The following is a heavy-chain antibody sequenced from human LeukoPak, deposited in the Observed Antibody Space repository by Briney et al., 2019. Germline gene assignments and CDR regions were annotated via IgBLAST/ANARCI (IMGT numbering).Heavy chain of an antibody. D-gene: IGHD3-22*01. Sequence: GGSLRLSCAASGFNFSDHYMSWVRQTPGRPLEWVSYISGSGATLHHADSVKGRFTISRHNAKNSLSLQRNSLRAEDTALYYCARALYGSSGYYDYWGQGILVTVSS. CDR2: ISGSGATL. J-gene: IGHJ4*02. V-gene: IGHV3-11*01. CDR1: GFNFSDHY. CDR3: ARALYGSSGYYDY.